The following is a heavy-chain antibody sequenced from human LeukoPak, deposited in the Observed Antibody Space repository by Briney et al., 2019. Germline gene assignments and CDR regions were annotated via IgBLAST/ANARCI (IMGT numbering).Heavy chain of an antibody. CDR1: GFTFSSYG. J-gene: IGHJ4*02. CDR2: IWYDGSNK. Sequence: GRSLRLSCAASGFTFSSYGMHWVRQAPGKGLEWVAVIWYDGSNKYYADSVKGRFTISRDNSKNTLYLQMNSLRAEDTAVYYCARGPQQLVFDYWGQGTLVTVSS. CDR3: ARGPQQLVFDY. D-gene: IGHD6-13*01. V-gene: IGHV3-33*01.